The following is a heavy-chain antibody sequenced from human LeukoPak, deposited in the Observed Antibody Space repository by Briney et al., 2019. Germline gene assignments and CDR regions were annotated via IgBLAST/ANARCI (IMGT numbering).Heavy chain of an antibody. D-gene: IGHD5-12*01. Sequence: GSSVKVSCKASVGTFTSYAISWVRQAPGHGREWRGGIIPIFGTANYAQKFQGRVTITADESTSTAYMELSSLRSEDTAVYYCAKLTNSGYDSAPFDYWGQGTLVTVSS. V-gene: IGHV1-69*01. CDR3: AKLTNSGYDSAPFDY. J-gene: IGHJ4*02. CDR2: IIPIFGTA. CDR1: VGTFTSYA.